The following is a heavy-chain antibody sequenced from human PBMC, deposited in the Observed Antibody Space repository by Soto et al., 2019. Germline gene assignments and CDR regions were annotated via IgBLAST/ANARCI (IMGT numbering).Heavy chain of an antibody. Sequence: EVQLLESGGGLVQPGGSLRLSCAVSGFTFNSHATSWVRQAPGKGLECVSTISGSDGSTNYADSVKGRFTISRDKSKSTLYLQMTSLRAEDTAVYYCAKDLQFSGWLSAQTFDYWGQGTQVTVSS. CDR2: ISGSDGST. CDR3: AKDLQFSGWLSAQTFDY. D-gene: IGHD6-19*01. V-gene: IGHV3-23*01. J-gene: IGHJ4*02. CDR1: GFTFNSHA.